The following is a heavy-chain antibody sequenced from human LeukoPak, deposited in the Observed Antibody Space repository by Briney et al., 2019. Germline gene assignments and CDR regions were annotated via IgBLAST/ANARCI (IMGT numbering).Heavy chain of an antibody. Sequence: GGSLRLSCAASGFTFSSYGMHWVRQAPGKGLEWVAVIWYDGSNKYYADSVKGRFTISRDNSKNTLYLQMNSLRAEDTVVYYCARDFGSSPFDYWGQGTLVTVSS. D-gene: IGHD6-13*01. V-gene: IGHV3-33*01. CDR1: GFTFSSYG. CDR2: IWYDGSNK. CDR3: ARDFGSSPFDY. J-gene: IGHJ4*02.